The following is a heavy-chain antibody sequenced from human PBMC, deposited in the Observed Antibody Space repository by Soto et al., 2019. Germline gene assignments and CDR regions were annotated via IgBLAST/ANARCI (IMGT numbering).Heavy chain of an antibody. CDR3: AKGDIVVVVAAMDV. CDR2: ISWNSGSI. J-gene: IGHJ6*02. CDR1: GFTFDDYA. Sequence: GGSLRLSCAASGFTFDDYAMHWVRQAPGKGLEWVSGISWNSGSIGYADSVKGRFTISRDNAKNSLYLQMNSLRAEDTALYYCAKGDIVVVVAAMDVWGQGTTVTVSS. V-gene: IGHV3-9*01. D-gene: IGHD2-15*01.